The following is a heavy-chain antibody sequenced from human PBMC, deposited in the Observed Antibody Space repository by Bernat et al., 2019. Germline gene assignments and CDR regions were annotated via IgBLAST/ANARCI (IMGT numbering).Heavy chain of an antibody. CDR3: ARLNSSGWYVGYYYYYGMDV. J-gene: IGHJ6*02. Sequence: QVQLVQSGAEVKKPGASVKVSCKASGYTFTSYGISWVRQAPGQGLEWMGWISPYNGNTNYAQKLQGRVTMTTDTSTSTAYMELRSLRSDDTAVYYCARLNSSGWYVGYYYYYGMDVWGQGTTVTVSS. CDR1: GYTFTSYG. V-gene: IGHV1-18*01. D-gene: IGHD6-19*01. CDR2: ISPYNGNT.